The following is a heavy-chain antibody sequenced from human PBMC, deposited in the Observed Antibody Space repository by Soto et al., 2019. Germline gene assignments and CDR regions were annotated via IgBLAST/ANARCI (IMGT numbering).Heavy chain of an antibody. CDR2: IIPIFGTA. J-gene: IGHJ6*02. Sequence: QVQMVQSGAEVKKPGSSVKVSWKASGGTFSSYAISWVRQAPGQGLEWMGGIIPIFGTANYAQKFQGRVTITADESTSTAYMELSSLRSEDTAVYYCARVKGIVVVVAATPVGGMDVWGQGTTVTVSS. CDR3: ARVKGIVVVVAATPVGGMDV. V-gene: IGHV1-69*01. D-gene: IGHD2-15*01. CDR1: GGTFSSYA.